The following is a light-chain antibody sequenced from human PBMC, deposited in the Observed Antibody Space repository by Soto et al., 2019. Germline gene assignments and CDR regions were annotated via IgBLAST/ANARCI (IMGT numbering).Light chain of an antibody. CDR2: GAS. V-gene: IGKV3-15*01. Sequence: IVMTQSPDTLSVSTGERATLSCRASQSVGSNLAWYQQKPGQSPSLLIYGASTRATGVPARFTGSWSGTEFTLTISGLQSEDFAVYYCQQYNYWPPLTFGGGSKVEIK. CDR3: QQYNYWPPLT. J-gene: IGKJ4*01. CDR1: QSVGSN.